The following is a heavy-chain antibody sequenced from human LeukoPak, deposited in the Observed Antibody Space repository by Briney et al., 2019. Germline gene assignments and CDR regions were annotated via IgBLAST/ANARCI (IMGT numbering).Heavy chain of an antibody. V-gene: IGHV1-18*01. J-gene: IGHJ4*02. D-gene: IGHD6-19*01. CDR2: VSGYNGNT. CDR3: AKDIHPGLDSGASCCFDY. CDR1: GYTFSRHG. Sequence: ASVKVSCKTSGYTFSRHGITWVRQAPGQGLEWMGWVSGYNGNTNYAQNVQGRVTMTTDTSTNTAYMELRSLRSDDTAVYYSAKDIHPGLDSGASCCFDYWGQGTPVTVSS.